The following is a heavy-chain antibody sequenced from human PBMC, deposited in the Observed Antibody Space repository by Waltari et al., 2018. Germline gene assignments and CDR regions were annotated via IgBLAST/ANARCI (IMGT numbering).Heavy chain of an antibody. V-gene: IGHV1-69*12. CDR1: GGTFSSYA. Sequence: QVQLVQSGAEVKKPGSSVKVSCKASGGTFSSYAISWVRPAPGKGLEWMGGIIPIFGTANYAQKFQGRVTITADESTSTAYMELSSLRSEDTAVYYCARRTVTTRNYYYYGMDVWGQGTTVTVSS. D-gene: IGHD4-17*01. CDR3: ARRTVTTRNYYYYGMDV. CDR2: IIPIFGTA. J-gene: IGHJ6*02.